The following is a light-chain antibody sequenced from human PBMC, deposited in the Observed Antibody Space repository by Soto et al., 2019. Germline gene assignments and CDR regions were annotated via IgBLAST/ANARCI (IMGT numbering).Light chain of an antibody. Sequence: QSALTQPASVSGSPGQSITISCTGTSSDVGGYNYVSWYQQHPGKAPKLMIYDVINRPSGVSNRFSGSKSGNTASLAISVLQAEDEGDYYCCSYTSSSTLVFGGGTKLTV. CDR3: CSYTSSSTLV. CDR1: SSDVGGYNY. V-gene: IGLV2-14*01. J-gene: IGLJ2*01. CDR2: DVI.